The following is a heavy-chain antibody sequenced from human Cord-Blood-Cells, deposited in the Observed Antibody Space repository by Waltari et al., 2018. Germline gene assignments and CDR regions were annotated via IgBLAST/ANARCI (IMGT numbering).Heavy chain of an antibody. J-gene: IGHJ4*02. D-gene: IGHD6-19*01. CDR3: ARIPYSSGWYVDY. CDR2: IFSNDEK. CDR1: GFSLSNASMG. Sequence: QVTLTESGPVLVKPTVTLTLTCTVAGFSLSNASMGVSWLRQPPGKALEWLAHIFSNDEKSYSPSLKSRLTISKDTAKSQVVLTMTNMDPVDTATYYCARIPYSSGWYVDYWGQGTLVTVSS. V-gene: IGHV2-26*01.